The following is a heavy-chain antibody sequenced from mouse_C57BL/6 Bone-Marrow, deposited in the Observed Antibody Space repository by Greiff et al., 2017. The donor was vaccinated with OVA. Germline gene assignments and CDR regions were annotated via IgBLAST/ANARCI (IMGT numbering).Heavy chain of an antibody. CDR1: GFTFSSYG. CDR2: ISSGGSYT. CDR3: ARLPIYYYGSSPHYYAMDY. D-gene: IGHD1-1*01. Sequence: DVMLVESGGDLVKPGGSLKLSCAASGFTFSSYGMSWVRQTPDKRLEWVATISSGGSYTYYPDSVKGRFPISRDNAKNTLYLQLSSLKSEDTAMYYCARLPIYYYGSSPHYYAMDYWGQGTSVTVSS. V-gene: IGHV5-6*02. J-gene: IGHJ4*01.